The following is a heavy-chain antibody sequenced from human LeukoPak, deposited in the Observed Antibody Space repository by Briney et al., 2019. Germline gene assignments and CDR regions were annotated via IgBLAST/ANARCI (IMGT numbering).Heavy chain of an antibody. J-gene: IGHJ6*04. V-gene: IGHV4-34*01. D-gene: IGHD5-18*01. CDR2: INHSGST. CDR1: DGSFSDYY. Sequence: SETLCLTCAVYDGSFSDYYWSWIRQPPGKGLEWIGEINHSGSTNYNPSLKSRVTISVDTSKNQFSLKLSSVTAADTAVYYCARLGPRWGYSYGWPVDVWGKGTTVTVSS. CDR3: ARLGPRWGYSYGWPVDV.